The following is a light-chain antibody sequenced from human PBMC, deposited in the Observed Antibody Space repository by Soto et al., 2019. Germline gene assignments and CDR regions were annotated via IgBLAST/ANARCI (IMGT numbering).Light chain of an antibody. CDR3: QQYNNWPYT. J-gene: IGKJ2*01. Sequence: EIVMTQSPATLSVSPGERATLSCRASQSVSSNLAWYQQKPGQAPRLLISGASTRATGIPARFSGSGSGTDFTLNISSLQSEDFAVYYCQQYNNWPYTFGQGTKLEIK. V-gene: IGKV3-15*01. CDR2: GAS. CDR1: QSVSSN.